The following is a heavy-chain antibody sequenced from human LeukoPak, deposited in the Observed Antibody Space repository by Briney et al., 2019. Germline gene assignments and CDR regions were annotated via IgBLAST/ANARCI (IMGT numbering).Heavy chain of an antibody. J-gene: IGHJ4*02. CDR2: INPNSGGT. D-gene: IGHD3-10*01. CDR3: ARARTTGGSGSYYFGY. Sequence: GASVKVSCKASGYTFTGYYMHWVRQAPGQGLEWMGWINPNSGGTNYAQKFQGRVTMTRNTSISTAYMELSSLRSEDTAVYYCARARTTGGSGSYYFGYWGQGTLVTVSS. CDR1: GYTFTGYY. V-gene: IGHV1-2*02.